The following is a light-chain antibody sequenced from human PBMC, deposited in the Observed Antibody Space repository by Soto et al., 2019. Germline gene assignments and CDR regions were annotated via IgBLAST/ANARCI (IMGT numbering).Light chain of an antibody. CDR2: SNN. V-gene: IGLV1-44*01. CDR3: AAWDDSLSGRV. CDR1: SSSIGSNS. J-gene: IGLJ3*02. Sequence: QSVLTQPPSASGTPGQRVTISCSGSSSSIGSNSVNWYQQLPGTAPQLLIYSNNQRPSGVPDRFSGSKSGTSASLAISGLQSEDEADYYCAAWDDSLSGRVFGGGTKLTVL.